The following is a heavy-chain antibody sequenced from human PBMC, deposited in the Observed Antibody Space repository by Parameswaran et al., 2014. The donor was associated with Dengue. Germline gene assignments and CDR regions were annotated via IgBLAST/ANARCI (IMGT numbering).Heavy chain of an antibody. V-gene: IGHV4-59*01. D-gene: IGHD5-18*01. CDR3: ARYSSSRIHHDY. Sequence: ASETLSLTCTVSGGSISSYYWSWIRQPPGKGLEWIGYIYYSGSTNYNPSLKSRVTISVDTSKNQFSLKLSSVTAADTAVYYCARYSSSRIHHDYWGQGTLVTVSS. CDR1: GGSISSYY. CDR2: IYYSGST. J-gene: IGHJ4*02.